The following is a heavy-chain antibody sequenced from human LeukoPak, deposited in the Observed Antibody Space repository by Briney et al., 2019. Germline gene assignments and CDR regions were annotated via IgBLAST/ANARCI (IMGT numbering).Heavy chain of an antibody. Sequence: TPSETLSLTCTVSGGSISSYYWSWIRQPAGQGLERIGRIYTSGSTNYNPSLKSRVTMSVDTSKNQFSLKLSSVTAADTAVYYCARDGSYYYFDYWGQGTLVTVSS. CDR3: ARDGSYYYFDY. CDR1: GGSISSYY. D-gene: IGHD1-26*01. J-gene: IGHJ4*02. V-gene: IGHV4-4*07. CDR2: IYTSGST.